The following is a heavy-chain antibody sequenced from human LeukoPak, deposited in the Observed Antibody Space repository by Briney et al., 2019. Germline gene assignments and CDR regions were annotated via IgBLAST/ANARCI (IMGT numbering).Heavy chain of an antibody. Sequence: TLSLTCTVSGDSINNSYWTWIRQPPGKALEWLARIDWDDDKYYSTSLKTRLTISKDTSKNQVVLTMTNMDPVDTATYYCARISGGSYLGYYFDYWGQGTLVTVSS. CDR2: IDWDDDK. CDR1: GDSINNSYW. D-gene: IGHD1-26*01. J-gene: IGHJ4*02. V-gene: IGHV2-70*11. CDR3: ARISGGSYLGYYFDY.